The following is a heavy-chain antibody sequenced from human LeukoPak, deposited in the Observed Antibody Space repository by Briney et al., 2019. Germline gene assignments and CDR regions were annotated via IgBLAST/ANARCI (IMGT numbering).Heavy chain of an antibody. CDR2: INHGGST. CDR1: GGSFSGYY. J-gene: IGHJ6*03. D-gene: IGHD6-13*01. Sequence: SETLSLTCAVYGGSFSGYYWSWIRQPPGKGLEWIGEINHGGSTNYNPSLKSRVTISVDTSKNQFSLKLSSVTAADTAVYYCARHGFYGSSWYYYYYMDVWGKGTTVTISS. V-gene: IGHV4-34*01. CDR3: ARHGFYGSSWYYYYYMDV.